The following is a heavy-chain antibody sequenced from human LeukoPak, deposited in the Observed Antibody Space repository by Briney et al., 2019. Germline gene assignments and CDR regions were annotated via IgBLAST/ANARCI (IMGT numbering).Heavy chain of an antibody. J-gene: IGHJ4*02. V-gene: IGHV4-61*02. CDR3: ARHVIWGSTISYYFDY. Sequence: KPSETLSLTCTVSGYSISSGYYWSWIRQPAGKGLEWIGRIYTSGSTNYNPSLKSRVTISVDTSKNQFSLKLSSVTAADTAVYYCARHVIWGSTISYYFDYWGQGTLVTVSS. D-gene: IGHD2-2*01. CDR2: IYTSGST. CDR1: GYSISSGYY.